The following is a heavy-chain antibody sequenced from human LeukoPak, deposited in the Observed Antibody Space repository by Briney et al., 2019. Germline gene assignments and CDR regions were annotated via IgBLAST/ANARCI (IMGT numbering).Heavy chain of an antibody. CDR3: ARSITMVAAGDY. Sequence: SVKVSCKASGGTFSSYAISWVRQAPGQGLEWMGGIIPIFGTANYAQKFQGRVTITADESTSTAYMELSSLRSEDTAVYYCARSITMVAAGDYWGQATLVTVSS. CDR1: GGTFSSYA. V-gene: IGHV1-69*01. J-gene: IGHJ4*02. D-gene: IGHD3-10*01. CDR2: IIPIFGTA.